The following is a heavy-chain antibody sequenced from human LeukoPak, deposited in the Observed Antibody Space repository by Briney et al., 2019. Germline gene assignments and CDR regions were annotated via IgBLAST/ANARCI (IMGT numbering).Heavy chain of an antibody. CDR1: GGSFSGYY. CDR2: INHSGST. D-gene: IGHD3-9*01. CDR3: AREIVNYDILTGPLQV. V-gene: IGHV4-34*01. Sequence: PSETLSLTCAVYGGSFSGYYWSWIRQPPGKGLEWIGEINHSGSTNYNPSLKSRVTISVDTSKNQFSLKLSSVTAADTAVYYCAREIVNYDILTGPLQVWGQGTLVTVSS. J-gene: IGHJ4*02.